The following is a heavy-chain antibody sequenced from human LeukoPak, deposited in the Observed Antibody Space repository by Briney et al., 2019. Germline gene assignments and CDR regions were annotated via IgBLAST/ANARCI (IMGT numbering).Heavy chain of an antibody. CDR1: GFTFSSYS. Sequence: GGFLRLSCAASGFTFSSYSMNWVRQAPGKGLEWVSSISSSSSYIYYADSVKGRFTISRDNAKNSLYLQMNSLRAEDTAVYYCARNWIGELLSPFDYWGQGTLVTVSS. CDR2: ISSSSSYI. V-gene: IGHV3-21*01. D-gene: IGHD3-10*01. CDR3: ARNWIGELLSPFDY. J-gene: IGHJ4*02.